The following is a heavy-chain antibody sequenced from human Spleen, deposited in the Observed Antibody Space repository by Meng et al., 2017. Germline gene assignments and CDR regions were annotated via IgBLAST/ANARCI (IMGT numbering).Heavy chain of an antibody. CDR2: IYHSGIT. V-gene: IGHV4-38-2*01. Sequence: SETLSLTCAVSGYSISSGYYWGWIRQPPGKGLEWIGSIYHSGITYYNPSLKSRVTISVDTSKNQFSLKLSSVADAATAVYYCARYIASAGGSYWGQGIMVTVSS. CDR3: ARYIASAGGSY. D-gene: IGHD6-13*01. CDR1: GYSISSGYY. J-gene: IGHJ4*02.